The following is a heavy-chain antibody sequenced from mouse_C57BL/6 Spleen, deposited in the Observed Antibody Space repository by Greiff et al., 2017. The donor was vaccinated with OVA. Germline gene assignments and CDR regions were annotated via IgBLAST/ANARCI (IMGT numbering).Heavy chain of an antibody. CDR1: GFTFSSYA. V-gene: IGHV5-4*03. CDR3: ARVGTSVGDWYFDV. Sequence: EVMLVESGGGLVKPGGSLKLSCAASGFTFSSYAMSWVRQTPEKRMVWVATISDGGSYTYYPDNVKGRFTISRDNAKNNLYLQMSHLKSEDTAMYYCARVGTSVGDWYFDVWGTGTTVTVSS. D-gene: IGHD1-1*01. J-gene: IGHJ1*03. CDR2: ISDGGSYT.